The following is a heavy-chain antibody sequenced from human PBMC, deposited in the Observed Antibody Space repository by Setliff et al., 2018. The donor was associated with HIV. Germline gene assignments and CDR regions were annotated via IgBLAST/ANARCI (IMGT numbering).Heavy chain of an antibody. CDR1: GGSFSNYA. D-gene: IGHD3-22*01. V-gene: IGHV1-69*13. CDR2: IIPSFDTP. CDR3: AREGDYYYSRGPQRVFQH. J-gene: IGHJ1*01. Sequence: SVKVSCKTSGGSFSNYAISWVRQAPGQGLEWVGGIIPSFDTPVYAQKFQDKVSITADESTNTAHMELRSLTSEDTALYYCAREGDYYYSRGPQRVFQHLGQGTVVTVSS.